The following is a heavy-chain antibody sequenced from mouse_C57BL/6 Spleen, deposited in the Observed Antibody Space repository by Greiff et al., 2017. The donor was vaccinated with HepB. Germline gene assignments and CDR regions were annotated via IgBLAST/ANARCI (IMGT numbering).Heavy chain of an antibody. CDR2: IDPNSGGT. CDR1: GYTFTSYW. J-gene: IGHJ1*03. D-gene: IGHD1-1*01. CDR3: ARYYYGSSYLYWYFDV. V-gene: IGHV1-72*01. Sequence: QVQLQQSGAELVKPGASVKLSCKASGYTFTSYWMHWVKQRPGRGLEWIGRIDPNSGGTKYNEKFKSKATLTVDKPSSTAYMQLSSLTSEDSAVYYCARYYYGSSYLYWYFDVWGTGTTVTVSS.